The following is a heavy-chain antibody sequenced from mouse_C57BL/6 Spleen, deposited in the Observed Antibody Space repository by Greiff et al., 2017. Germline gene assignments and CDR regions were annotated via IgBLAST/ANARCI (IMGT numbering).Heavy chain of an antibody. Sequence: QVQLKQSGPELVKPGASVKISCKASGYAFSSSWMNWVKQRPGKGLEWIGRIYPGDGDTNYNGKFKGKATLTADKSSSTAYMQLSSLTSEDSAVYFCARSSSNYGGWYFDVWGTGTTVTVSS. J-gene: IGHJ1*03. CDR2: IYPGDGDT. D-gene: IGHD2-5*01. CDR3: ARSSSNYGGWYFDV. V-gene: IGHV1-82*01. CDR1: GYAFSSSW.